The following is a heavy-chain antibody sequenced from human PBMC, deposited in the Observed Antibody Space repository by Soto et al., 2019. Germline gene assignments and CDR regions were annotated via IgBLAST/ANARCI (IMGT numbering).Heavy chain of an antibody. CDR2: ISGYIGKT. CDR3: ARDAPPPELRFLEWHNYDYNGMDV. V-gene: IGHV1-18*01. D-gene: IGHD3-3*01. J-gene: IGHJ6*02. CDR1: GYSFTAYG. Sequence: QVQVVQSGDEVKETGASVRVSCKTSGYSFTAYGISWVRQAPGQGLEWMGGISGYIGKTKYAQKVQGRVTMTTDTSTSTAYMEVRSLRSDDTAIYYCARDAPPPELRFLEWHNYDYNGMDVWGQGTTVTVSS.